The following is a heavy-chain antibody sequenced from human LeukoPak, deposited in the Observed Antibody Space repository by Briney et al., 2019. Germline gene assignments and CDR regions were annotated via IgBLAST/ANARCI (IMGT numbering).Heavy chain of an antibody. D-gene: IGHD1-26*01. Sequence: PGGSLRLYCAASGFTFDDYGMSWVRQAPGKGLEWVSGINWNGGSTGYADSVKGRFTISRDNAKNSLYLQMNSLRAEDTALYYCARAMGAILSYYFDYWGQGTLVTVSS. J-gene: IGHJ4*02. V-gene: IGHV3-20*04. CDR3: ARAMGAILSYYFDY. CDR2: INWNGGST. CDR1: GFTFDDYG.